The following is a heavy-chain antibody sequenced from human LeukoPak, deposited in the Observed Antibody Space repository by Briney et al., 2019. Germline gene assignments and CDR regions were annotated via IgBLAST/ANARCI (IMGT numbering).Heavy chain of an antibody. D-gene: IGHD2-2*02. J-gene: IGHJ6*02. V-gene: IGHV1-69*13. CDR1: GGTFSSYA. CDR2: IIPIFGTA. CDR3: ARAYCSSTSCYKPYYYYYGMDV. Sequence: SVKVFCKASGGTFSSYAISWVRQAPGQGLEWMGGIIPIFGTANYAQKFQGRVTITADESTSTAYMELSSLRSEDTAVYYCARAYCSSTSCYKPYYYYYGMDVWGQGTTVTVSS.